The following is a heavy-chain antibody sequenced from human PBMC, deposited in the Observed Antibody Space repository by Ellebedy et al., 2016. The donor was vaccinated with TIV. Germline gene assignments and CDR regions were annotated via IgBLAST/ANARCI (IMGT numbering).Heavy chain of an antibody. D-gene: IGHD2-15*01. CDR2: ISESGDNT. Sequence: GGSLRLSXAASGFTFRKSDMSWVRQAPGKGLEWVSTISESGDNTYYADTVKGRFTISRDNAKNSLYLQMNSLRVEDTAVYYCVRDRGYFDYWGQGTLVTVSS. J-gene: IGHJ4*02. V-gene: IGHV3-23*01. CDR3: VRDRGYFDY. CDR1: GFTFRKSD.